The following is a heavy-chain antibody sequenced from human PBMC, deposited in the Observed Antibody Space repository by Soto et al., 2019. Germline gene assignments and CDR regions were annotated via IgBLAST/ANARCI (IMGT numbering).Heavy chain of an antibody. J-gene: IGHJ5*02. CDR2: IYYSGST. Sequence: PSETLSLTCTVSGGSISSGDYYWSWIRQPPGKGLEWIGYIYYSGSTYYNPSLKSRVTISVDTSKNQFSLELSSVTAADTAVYYCARAMVVTQNWFDPWGQGTLVTSPQ. V-gene: IGHV4-30-4*01. D-gene: IGHD2-21*02. CDR1: GGSISSGDYY. CDR3: ARAMVVTQNWFDP.